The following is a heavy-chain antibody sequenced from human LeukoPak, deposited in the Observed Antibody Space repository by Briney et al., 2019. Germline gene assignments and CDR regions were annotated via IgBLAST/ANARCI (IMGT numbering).Heavy chain of an antibody. CDR2: SHHDGITK. Sequence: PGGSLRLSCAASGFLFSSFGMHWLRQAPGKGLEWVAFSHHDGITKLYGDSVRGRFTISRDNSRNTLYVQMDSLRNDDTAVYYCAKEAVVAPDLDVWGQGVLVSVSS. D-gene: IGHD5-12*01. J-gene: IGHJ4*02. CDR3: AKEAVVAPDLDV. V-gene: IGHV3-30*02. CDR1: GFLFSSFG.